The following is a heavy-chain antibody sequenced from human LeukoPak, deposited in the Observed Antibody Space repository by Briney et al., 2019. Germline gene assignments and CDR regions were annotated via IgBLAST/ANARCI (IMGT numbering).Heavy chain of an antibody. CDR2: IYYSGST. J-gene: IGHJ4*02. D-gene: IGHD2-8*01. V-gene: IGHV4-39*07. CDR3: ARGYCTNAVCSLGPAQA. CDR1: GGSISSSSYY. Sequence: SETLSLTCTVPGGSISSSSYYWGWIRQPPGKGLEWIGSIYYSGSTYYNPSLKSRVTISVDTSKNQFSLKLSSVTAADTAVYYCARGYCTNAVCSLGPAQAWGQGTLVTVSS.